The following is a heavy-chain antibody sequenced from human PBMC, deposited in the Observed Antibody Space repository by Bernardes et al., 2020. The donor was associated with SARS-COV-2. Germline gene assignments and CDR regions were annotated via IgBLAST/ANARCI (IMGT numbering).Heavy chain of an antibody. J-gene: IGHJ6*02. CDR3: ATSYPIVVVPAAITPSYYYYYGMDV. CDR2: FDPEDGET. CDR1: GYTLTALS. V-gene: IGHV1-24*01. Sequence: ASVKDSCKVSGYTLTALSMHWVRQAPGQGLEWMGGFDPEDGETIYAQKFQGRVTMTEDTSTDTAYMELSSLRSEDTAVYYCATSYPIVVVPAAITPSYYYYYGMDVWGQGTTVTVSS. D-gene: IGHD2-2*02.